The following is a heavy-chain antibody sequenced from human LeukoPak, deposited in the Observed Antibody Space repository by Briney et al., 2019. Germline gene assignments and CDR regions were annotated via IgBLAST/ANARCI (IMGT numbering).Heavy chain of an antibody. CDR3: ARVPGYSYDPPFDY. D-gene: IGHD5-18*01. CDR1: GGTFSSYA. J-gene: IGHJ4*02. Sequence: ASVKVSCKASGGTFSSYAISWVRQAPGQGLEWMGGIIPIFGTANYAQKFQGRVTITADESTSTAYKELSSLRSEDTAVYYCARVPGYSYDPPFDYWGQGTLVTVSS. V-gene: IGHV1-69*13. CDR2: IIPIFGTA.